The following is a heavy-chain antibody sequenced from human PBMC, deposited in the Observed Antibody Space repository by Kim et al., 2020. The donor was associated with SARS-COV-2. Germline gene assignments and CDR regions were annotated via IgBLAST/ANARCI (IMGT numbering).Heavy chain of an antibody. V-gene: IGHV1-69*01. CDR3: ARRRRGSSWSLFDY. D-gene: IGHD6-13*01. Sequence: AQKFQGRVTITADESTSTAYMELSSLRSEDTAVYYCARRRRGSSWSLFDYWGQGTLVTVSS. J-gene: IGHJ4*02.